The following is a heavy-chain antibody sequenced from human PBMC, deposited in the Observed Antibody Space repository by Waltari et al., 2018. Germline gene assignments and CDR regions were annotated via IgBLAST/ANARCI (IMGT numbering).Heavy chain of an antibody. CDR1: GFPFSAQY. CDR2: SKNKRENYIT. CDR3: VRYIVGQPG. J-gene: IGHJ4*02. V-gene: IGHV3-72*01. Sequence: EVQLVESVGGRVQLGGSRARPCAASGFPFSAQYLSGGRQVPGEGREWVGRSKNKRENYITESAASVKGRFSISRDHSTNSLYLHMNSLKIEDTAVYYCVRYIVGQPGWGQGTLVTVSS. D-gene: IGHD1-26*01.